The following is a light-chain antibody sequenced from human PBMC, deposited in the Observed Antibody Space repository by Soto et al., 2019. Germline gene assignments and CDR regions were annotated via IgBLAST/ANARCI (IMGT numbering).Light chain of an antibody. V-gene: IGKV1-33*01. CDR2: DAS. CDR1: QDISNY. CDR3: QQYDNLPPFT. Sequence: DIQMTQSPSSLSASVGDRVTITCQASQDISNYLNWYQKKPGKAPKLLIYDASNLETGVPSRFXGTGSGTDFTFTISSLQPEAIATYYCQQYDNLPPFTFGPGTKVDIK. J-gene: IGKJ3*01.